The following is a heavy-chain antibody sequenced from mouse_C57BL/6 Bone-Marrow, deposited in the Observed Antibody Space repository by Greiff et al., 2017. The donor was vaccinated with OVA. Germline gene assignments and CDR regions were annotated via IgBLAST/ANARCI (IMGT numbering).Heavy chain of an antibody. CDR3: TIYDYERGAWFAY. CDR2: IYPGNSDT. V-gene: IGHV1-5*01. CDR1: GYTFTSYW. Sequence: EVQLQESGTVLARPGASVKMSCKTSGYTFTSYWMHWVKQRPGQGLEWIGAIYPGNSDTSYNQKFKGKAKLTAVTSASTAYMELSSLTNEDAAVYYCTIYDYERGAWFAYWGQGTLVTVSA. J-gene: IGHJ3*01. D-gene: IGHD2-4*01.